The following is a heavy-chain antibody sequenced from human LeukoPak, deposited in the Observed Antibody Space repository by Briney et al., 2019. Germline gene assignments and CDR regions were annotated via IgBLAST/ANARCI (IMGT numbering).Heavy chain of an antibody. V-gene: IGHV3-7*01. CDR1: GFTFSSYW. J-gene: IGHJ4*02. CDR3: ARDGEMATISDY. Sequence: GGSLRLSCAASGFTFSSYWISWVRQAPGKGLEWVANIKQDGSEKYYVDSVKGRFTISRDNAKNSLYLQMNSLRAEDTAVYYCARDGEMATISDYWGQGTLVTVSS. D-gene: IGHD5-24*01. CDR2: IKQDGSEK.